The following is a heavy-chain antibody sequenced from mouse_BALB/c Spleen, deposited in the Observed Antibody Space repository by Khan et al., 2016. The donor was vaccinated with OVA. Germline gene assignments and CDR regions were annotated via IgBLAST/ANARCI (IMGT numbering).Heavy chain of an antibody. CDR2: ISSGGHYT. CDR1: GFTFSTYG. V-gene: IGHV5-6*01. D-gene: IGHD1-1*02. Sequence: EVELVESGGDLVKTGGSLKLSCAASGFTFSTYGMSWVRQTPDKKLEWVATISSGGHYTYYIDSVKGRFTISRDNAKNILYLQMTSLRSEDTANYYSARRAYYYNSECFAYWGQGTLVTVSA. J-gene: IGHJ3*01. CDR3: ARRAYYYNSECFAY.